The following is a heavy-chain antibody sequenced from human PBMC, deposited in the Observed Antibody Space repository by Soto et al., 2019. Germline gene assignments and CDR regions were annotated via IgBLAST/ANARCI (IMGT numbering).Heavy chain of an antibody. CDR3: AREGGESSDGLYYFDS. CDR2: IYYSGNT. V-gene: IGHV4-30-4*01. CDR1: GGSTSSDNY. J-gene: IGHJ4*02. D-gene: IGHD3-16*01. Sequence: SETLSLTCTVSGGSTSSDNYWSWIRQPPGKGLEWIGHIYYSGNTDYNPSLKSRLAISIDTSENQFSLKLSPVTAADTAVYFCAREGGESSDGLYYFDSWGQGSLVTVSS.